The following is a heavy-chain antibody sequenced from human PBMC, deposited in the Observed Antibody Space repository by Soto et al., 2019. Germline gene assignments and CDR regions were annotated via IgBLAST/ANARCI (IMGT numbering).Heavy chain of an antibody. CDR1: GFTFSSYE. CDR3: ARDYADFWSGYYYYYYYGMDV. CDR2: ISSSGSTI. V-gene: IGHV3-48*03. J-gene: IGHJ6*01. D-gene: IGHD3-3*01. Sequence: EVQLVESGGGLVQPGGSLRLSCAASGFTFSSYEMNWVRQAPGKGLEWVSYISSSGSTIYYADSVKGRFTISRDNAKNSLYLQMNSLRAEDTAVYYCARDYADFWSGYYYYYYYGMDVW.